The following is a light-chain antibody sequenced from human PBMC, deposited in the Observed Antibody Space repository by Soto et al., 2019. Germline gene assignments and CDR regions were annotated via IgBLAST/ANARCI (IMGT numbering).Light chain of an antibody. CDR1: RTIDNY. V-gene: IGKV1-39*01. J-gene: IGKJ5*01. CDR2: ATS. Sequence: DIQRTHSPSSLSASLFYRVTITCRASRTIDNYLNWYQQKPGRAPELLVYATSSLQSGVPSRFTGGGSGTHFTLTISGLQPEDFATYFCQQSYNTPITFGQGTRLEIK. CDR3: QQSYNTPIT.